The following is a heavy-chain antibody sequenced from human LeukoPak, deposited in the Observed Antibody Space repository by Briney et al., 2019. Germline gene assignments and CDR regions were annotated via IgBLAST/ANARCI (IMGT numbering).Heavy chain of an antibody. CDR1: GFTFRIYA. CDR2: ISGSSGNT. V-gene: IGHV3-23*01. Sequence: PGGSLRLSCRASGFTFRIYAMSWAPGARGEGLEWVAAISGSSGNTYYVDSGKVRFTISRDNSKNTLYLQMNSLRAEDTAVYYCAKEAAAAGYYYGMDVWGQGTTVTVSS. J-gene: IGHJ6*02. D-gene: IGHD6-13*01. CDR3: AKEAAAAGYYYGMDV.